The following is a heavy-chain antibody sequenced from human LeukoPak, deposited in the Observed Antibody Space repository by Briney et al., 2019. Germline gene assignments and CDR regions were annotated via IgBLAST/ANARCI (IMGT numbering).Heavy chain of an antibody. Sequence: SETLSLTCTVSGGSISSYYWSWIRQSAGKGLEWIGRIYTSGSTNYNPSLKSRVTISVDTSKNQFSLKVSSVTAADTAVYYCARAPLGSGPFDYWGQGTLVTVSS. CDR1: GGSISSYY. CDR2: IYTSGST. J-gene: IGHJ4*02. D-gene: IGHD2-15*01. CDR3: ARAPLGSGPFDY. V-gene: IGHV4-4*07.